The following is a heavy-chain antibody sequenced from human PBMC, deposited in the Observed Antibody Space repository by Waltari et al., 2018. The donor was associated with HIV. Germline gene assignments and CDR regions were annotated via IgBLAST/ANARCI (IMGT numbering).Heavy chain of an antibody. V-gene: IGHV3-48*03. CDR2: ISSSGSTI. J-gene: IGHJ3*02. Sequence: EVQVVESGGGLVQPGGSLRLSCSASGFTFSSYEMNWVRQAPGKGLGWVSIISSSGSTIYFADSVKGRFTMSRDNAKNSLYLRMNSLRAEDTAVYYCARAFMIRGTGAFDIWGQGTMVTVSS. CDR3: ARAFMIRGTGAFDI. CDR1: GFTFSSYE. D-gene: IGHD3-10*01.